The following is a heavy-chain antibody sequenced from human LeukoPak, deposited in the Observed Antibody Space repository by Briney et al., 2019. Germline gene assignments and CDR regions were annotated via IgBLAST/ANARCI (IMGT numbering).Heavy chain of an antibody. CDR3: VRGRRWFDP. CDR2: IHSTGTA. V-gene: IGHV3-53*01. J-gene: IGHJ5*02. CDR1: YFTVSGNY. Sequence: GGSLRLSCAATYFTVSGNYMSWVRHAPGKGLEWVAVIHSTGTAYYADSVRGRFTISRDNSKNSLYFQMNGLRAEDTAVYYCVRGRRWFDPWGQGTLVIVSS.